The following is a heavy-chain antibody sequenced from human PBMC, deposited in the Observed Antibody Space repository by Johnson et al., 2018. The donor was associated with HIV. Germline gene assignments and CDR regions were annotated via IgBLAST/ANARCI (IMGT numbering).Heavy chain of an antibody. CDR2: IKQDGREK. Sequence: VQLVESGGGLVQPGGSLRLSCAASGFSFSNYWMSWVRQAPGKGLEWVANIKQDGREKYYVDSVKGRFTISRDNAKKSLYLQMNSLRAGETAVYYCATAAAGLDAFDVWGQGTMVTVSS. CDR3: ATAAAGLDAFDV. D-gene: IGHD6-13*01. CDR1: GFSFSNYW. V-gene: IGHV3-7*05. J-gene: IGHJ3*01.